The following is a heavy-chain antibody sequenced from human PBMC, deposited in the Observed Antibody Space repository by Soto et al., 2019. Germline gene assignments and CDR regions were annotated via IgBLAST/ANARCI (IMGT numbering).Heavy chain of an antibody. J-gene: IGHJ4*02. CDR3: ARGLDYVVY. Sequence: SETLSLTCAVYGGSFSGYYWNWIRQPPGKGLEWIGEINHSGSTNYNPSLKSRVTISVDTSKNQFSLKLSSVTAADTAVYYCARGLDYVVYWGQGTLVTVSS. V-gene: IGHV4-34*01. CDR2: INHSGST. CDR1: GGSFSGYY.